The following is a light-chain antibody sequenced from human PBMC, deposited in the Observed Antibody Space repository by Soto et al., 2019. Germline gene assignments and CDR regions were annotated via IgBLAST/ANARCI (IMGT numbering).Light chain of an antibody. CDR3: CSYAGSSTFV. J-gene: IGLJ3*02. CDR2: EVN. V-gene: IGLV2-23*02. CDR1: SRDVGSYNL. Sequence: QSALTPPASGAGSPGQSITLSCPGTSRDVGSYNLVSWYQQHPGKAPKLMIYEVNKRPSGVSNRFSGSKSGNTASLTISGLQAEDEGDYYCCSYAGSSTFVFGGGTQLTVL.